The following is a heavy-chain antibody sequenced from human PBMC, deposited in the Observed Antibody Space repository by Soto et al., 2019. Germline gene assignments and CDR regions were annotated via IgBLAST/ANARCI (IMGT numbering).Heavy chain of an antibody. V-gene: IGHV1-8*01. CDR3: ATPTPLRGAMITNINFDF. J-gene: IGHJ4*02. D-gene: IGHD3-10*01. CDR1: GYTFTSYD. Sequence: GASVKVSCKASGYTFTSYDINWVRQATGQGLEWMGWMNPNSGNTDYAQKFQGRVTMTRNTSISTAYMELSGLKSDDTAVYYCATPTPLRGAMITNINFDFWGQGTPVTVSS. CDR2: MNPNSGNT.